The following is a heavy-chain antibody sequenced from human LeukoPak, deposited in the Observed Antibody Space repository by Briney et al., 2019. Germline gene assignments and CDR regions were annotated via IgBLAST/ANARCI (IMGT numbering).Heavy chain of an antibody. J-gene: IGHJ4*02. Sequence: GASLRLSCAASGFTFSSYAMSWVRQAPGKGLEWVSAISGSGGSTYYADSVKGRLTISRDNSKNTLYLQMNSLRAEDTAVYYCAKDQTAKVGATLDYWGQGTLVTVSS. CDR1: GFTFSSYA. V-gene: IGHV3-23*01. CDR2: ISGSGGST. CDR3: AKDQTAKVGATLDY. D-gene: IGHD1-26*01.